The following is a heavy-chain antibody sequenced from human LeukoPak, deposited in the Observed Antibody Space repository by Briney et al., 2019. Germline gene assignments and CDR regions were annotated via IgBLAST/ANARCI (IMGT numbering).Heavy chain of an antibody. CDR3: ARAPDSSGYYAPLDH. J-gene: IGHJ4*02. CDR1: GFTFSNHA. D-gene: IGHD3-22*01. Sequence: GGSLRLSCAASGFTFSNHAMHWVRQAPGKGLEWVIVIAYDGNNKYYADSVKGRFTISRDNSKNTLYLQMNSLRTEDTAVFYCARAPDSSGYYAPLDHWGQGTLVTVSS. V-gene: IGHV3-30*01. CDR2: IAYDGNNK.